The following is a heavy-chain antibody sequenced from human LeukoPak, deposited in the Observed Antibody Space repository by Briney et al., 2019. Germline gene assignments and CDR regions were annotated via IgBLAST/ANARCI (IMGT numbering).Heavy chain of an antibody. D-gene: IGHD3-16*02. CDR1: GFTFSGYA. V-gene: IGHV3-23*01. CDR3: ARVSLAEDY. Sequence: GGSLRLSCSASGFTFSGYAMSWVRQAPGKGLEWVSAISDSGRDTYYADSVKGRFTISRDNTKNSLYLQMNSLRAEDTAVYYCARVSLAEDYWGQGTLVTVSS. CDR2: ISDSGRDT. J-gene: IGHJ4*02.